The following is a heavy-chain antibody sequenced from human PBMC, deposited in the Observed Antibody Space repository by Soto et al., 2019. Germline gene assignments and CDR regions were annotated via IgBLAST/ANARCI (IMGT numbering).Heavy chain of an antibody. D-gene: IGHD3-10*01. V-gene: IGHV3-30*03. CDR3: ARDPFSLVGGVIPYLDY. Sequence: PGGSLRLSCAASGFTFSSYGMHWVRQAPGKGLEWVTVISNDGSNKYYADSVKGRFTISRDNSKNTLYLQLNSLRAEDTAVYYCARDPFSLVGGVIPYLDYWGQGTPVTVSS. J-gene: IGHJ4*02. CDR1: GFTFSSYG. CDR2: ISNDGSNK.